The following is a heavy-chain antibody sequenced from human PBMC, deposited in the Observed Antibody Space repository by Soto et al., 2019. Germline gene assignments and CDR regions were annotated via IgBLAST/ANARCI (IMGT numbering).Heavy chain of an antibody. D-gene: IGHD2-15*01. V-gene: IGHV3-48*01. Sequence: PGGSLRLSCAASGFTFSSYSMNWVRQAPGKGLEWVSYISSSSSTIYYADSVKGRFTISRDNAKNSLYLQMNSLRAEDTAVYYCARDKGCSGGSCYPDWFDPWGQGTLVTVSS. CDR1: GFTFSSYS. CDR3: ARDKGCSGGSCYPDWFDP. CDR2: ISSSSSTI. J-gene: IGHJ5*02.